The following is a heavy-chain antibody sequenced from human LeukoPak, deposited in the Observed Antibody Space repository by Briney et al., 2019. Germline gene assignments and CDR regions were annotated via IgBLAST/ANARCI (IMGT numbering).Heavy chain of an antibody. D-gene: IGHD2-2*01. CDR2: IWYDGSNK. CDR3: ARTMYQPLLYFDY. J-gene: IGHJ4*02. CDR1: GFTFSSYG. V-gene: IGHV3-33*01. Sequence: GGSLRLSCAASGFTFSSYGMHWVRQAPGKGLEWVAVIWYDGSNKYYADSVKGRFTISRDNSKNTLYLQMNSLRAEDTAVYYCARTMYQPLLYFDYRGQGTLVTVSS.